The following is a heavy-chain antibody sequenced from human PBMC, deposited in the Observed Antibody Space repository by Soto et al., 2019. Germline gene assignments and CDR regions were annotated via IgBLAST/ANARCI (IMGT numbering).Heavy chain of an antibody. D-gene: IGHD3-10*01. J-gene: IGHJ4*02. CDR3: VKGVYYYGSGSYFDY. Sequence: GESLKISCSASGFTFSSYAMHWVRQAPGKGLEYVSAISSNGGSTYYADSVKGRFTISRDNSKNTLYLQMSSLRAEDTAVYYCVKGVYYYGSGSYFDYWGQGTLVTVSS. CDR2: ISSNGGST. CDR1: GFTFSSYA. V-gene: IGHV3-64D*09.